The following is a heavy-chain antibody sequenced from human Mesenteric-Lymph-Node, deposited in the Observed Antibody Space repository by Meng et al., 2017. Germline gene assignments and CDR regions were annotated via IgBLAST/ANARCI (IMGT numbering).Heavy chain of an antibody. Sequence: QVQLAQSGAEGKNPGASVKVPCQPSGSSLPTYGIHWLRRAPGQSLEWMGWVNAASGNTRYSQKFQDRVTINRDTSASSAYMEVSSLRSEDTAVYYCAKSSLHAGTLYFDSWGQGTLVTVSS. V-gene: IGHV1-3*01. CDR3: AKSSLHAGTLYFDS. D-gene: IGHD2-21*02. CDR2: VNAASGNT. CDR1: GSSLPTYG. J-gene: IGHJ4*02.